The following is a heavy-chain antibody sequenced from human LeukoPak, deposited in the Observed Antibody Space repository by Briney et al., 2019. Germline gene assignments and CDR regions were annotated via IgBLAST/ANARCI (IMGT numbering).Heavy chain of an antibody. CDR3: ARGSQGYDFWSGYYTDY. D-gene: IGHD3-3*01. CDR1: GFTFSSYA. J-gene: IGHJ4*02. Sequence: GGSLRLSCAASGFTFSSYAMHWVRQAPGKGLEWVAVISYDGSNKYYADSVKGRFTISRDNSKNTLYLQMNSLRAEDTAVYYCARGSQGYDFWSGYYTDYWGQGILVTVSS. CDR2: ISYDGSNK. V-gene: IGHV3-30*04.